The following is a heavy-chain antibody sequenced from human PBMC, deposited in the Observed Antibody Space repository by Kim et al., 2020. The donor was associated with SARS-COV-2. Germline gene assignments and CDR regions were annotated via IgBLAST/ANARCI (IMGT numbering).Heavy chain of an antibody. CDR2: ISDFGRT. J-gene: IGHJ4*02. CDR1: GGSISSYY. Sequence: SETLSLTCTSSGGSISSYYWNWIRQPPGKGLEWIGYISDFGRTNYNSSLRSRVTISVDTSKNQVSLRLTSVTAADTAVYYCARTNDPTVKFDYWGQGTL. V-gene: IGHV4-59*08. CDR3: ARTNDPTVKFDY. D-gene: IGHD4-17*01.